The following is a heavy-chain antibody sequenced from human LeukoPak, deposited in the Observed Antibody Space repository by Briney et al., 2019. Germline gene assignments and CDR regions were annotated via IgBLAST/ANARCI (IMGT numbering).Heavy chain of an antibody. Sequence: GGSLRLSCAASGFTFSSYAMSWVRQAPGKGLEWVSAISGSGGSTYYADSVKGRFTISGDNSKNTLYLQMNSLRAEDAAVYYCAKISRVVVAGPFDYWGQGTLVTVSS. V-gene: IGHV3-23*01. CDR1: GFTFSSYA. CDR2: ISGSGGST. J-gene: IGHJ4*02. CDR3: AKISRVVVAGPFDY. D-gene: IGHD2-15*01.